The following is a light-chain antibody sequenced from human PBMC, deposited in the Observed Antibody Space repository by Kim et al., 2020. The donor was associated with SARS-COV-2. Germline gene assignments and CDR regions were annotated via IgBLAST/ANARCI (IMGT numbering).Light chain of an antibody. V-gene: IGLV1-40*01. CDR3: QSYDSSLRGV. J-gene: IGLJ3*02. Sequence: GQRVTISCTGSRSNIGAGYDVHWSQQLPVTAPKLLTYGISKRPSGVPDRFSGSKSGTSASLAITGLQAEDEADYYCQSYDSSLRGVFGGGTQLTVL. CDR2: GIS. CDR1: RSNIGAGYD.